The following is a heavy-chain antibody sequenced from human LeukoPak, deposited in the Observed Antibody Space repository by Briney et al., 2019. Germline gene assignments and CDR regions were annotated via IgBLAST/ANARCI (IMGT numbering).Heavy chain of an antibody. CDR1: GFTFSSYG. CDR2: IRYDGSNK. J-gene: IGHJ4*02. Sequence: GGSLRLSCPASGFTFSSYGMHWVRQAPGKGLEWVAFIRYDGSNKYYADSVKGRFTISRDNSKNTLYLQMNSLRAEDTAVYYCAKDRPSYSSSGRLFDYWGQGTLVTVSS. V-gene: IGHV3-30*02. D-gene: IGHD6-13*01. CDR3: AKDRPSYSSSGRLFDY.